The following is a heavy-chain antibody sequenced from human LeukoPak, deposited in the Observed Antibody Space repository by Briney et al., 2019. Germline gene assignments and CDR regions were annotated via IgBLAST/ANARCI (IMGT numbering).Heavy chain of an antibody. Sequence: ASVKVSCKASGYTFTGYYMHCVRQAPGQGLEWMGWINPNSGGTNYAQKFQGRVTMTRDTSISTAYMELSRLRSDDTAVYYCARERFTMVRGVHNWFDPWGQGTLVTVSS. CDR1: GYTFTGYY. CDR3: ARERFTMVRGVHNWFDP. D-gene: IGHD3-10*01. V-gene: IGHV1-2*02. CDR2: INPNSGGT. J-gene: IGHJ5*02.